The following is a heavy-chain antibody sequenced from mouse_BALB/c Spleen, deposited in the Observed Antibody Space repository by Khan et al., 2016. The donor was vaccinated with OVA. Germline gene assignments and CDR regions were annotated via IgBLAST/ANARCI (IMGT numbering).Heavy chain of an antibody. Sequence: VQLQESGAELARPGASVKLSCKASGYTFTDYYINWVKQRTGQGLEWIGEISPVSGDTYYNERFKGKATLTADKSSSTAYMQLSSLTSEASAVDFCARRNYFGYTFAYWGQGTLVTVSA. CDR3: ARRNYFGYTFAY. D-gene: IGHD1-2*01. J-gene: IGHJ3*01. CDR2: ISPVSGDT. CDR1: GYTFTDYY. V-gene: IGHV1-77*01.